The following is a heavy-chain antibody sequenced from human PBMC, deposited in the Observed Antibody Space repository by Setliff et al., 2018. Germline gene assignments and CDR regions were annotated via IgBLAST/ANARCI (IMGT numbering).Heavy chain of an antibody. CDR3: AKPTQGQLALGA. V-gene: IGHV3-23*01. J-gene: IGHJ5*02. CDR1: GFTFTSYV. CDR2: MGGSGGSI. Sequence: QPGGSLRLSCVASGFTFTSYVMTWVRQAPGKGLEWVSAMGGSGGSINYADSVKGRFTISRDNSKNTLYLQMDSLRDDDTAVYYCAKPTQGQLALGAWGQGTLVTVSS. D-gene: IGHD1-1*01.